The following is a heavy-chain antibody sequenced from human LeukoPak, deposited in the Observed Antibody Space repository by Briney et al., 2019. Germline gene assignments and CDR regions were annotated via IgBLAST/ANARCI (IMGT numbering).Heavy chain of an antibody. CDR1: GYTFTGYY. Sequence: PQASVKVSCKASGYTFTGYYMHWVRQAPGQGLEWMGWINPNSGGTNYAQNFQGRVTMTRDTSIRTVYMELSRLRSDDTAVYYCANTYALGNYYKGGFDPWGQGTLVTVSS. CDR2: INPNSGGT. V-gene: IGHV1-2*02. D-gene: IGHD3-10*01. CDR3: ANTYALGNYYKGGFDP. J-gene: IGHJ5*02.